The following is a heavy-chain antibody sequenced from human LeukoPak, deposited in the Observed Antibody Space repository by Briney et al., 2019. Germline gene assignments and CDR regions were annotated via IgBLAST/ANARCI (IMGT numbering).Heavy chain of an antibody. Sequence: GGSLRLSCAASGFTFSSFWMSWVRQAPGRGLERVANIKQDGSEKYYVNSVKGRFTISRDNAKNSLYLQMNSLRAEDTAIYYCAREDDWNYEDYWGQGTLVTVSS. CDR2: IKQDGSEK. D-gene: IGHD1-7*01. V-gene: IGHV3-7*01. CDR1: GFTFSSFW. J-gene: IGHJ4*02. CDR3: AREDDWNYEDY.